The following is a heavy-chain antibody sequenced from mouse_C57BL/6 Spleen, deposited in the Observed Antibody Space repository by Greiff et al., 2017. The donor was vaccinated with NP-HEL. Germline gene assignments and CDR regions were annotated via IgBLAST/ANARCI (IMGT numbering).Heavy chain of an antibody. CDR1: GYAFSSSW. V-gene: IGHV1-82*01. CDR2: IYPGDGDT. D-gene: IGHD2-1*01. J-gene: IGHJ4*01. Sequence: VKLQESGPELVKPGASVKISCKASGYAFSSSWMNWVKQRPGKGLEWIGRIYPGDGDTNYNGKFKGKATLTADKSSSTAYMQLSSLTSEDSAVYFCARSYGNSFYAMDYWGQGTSVTVSS. CDR3: ARSYGNSFYAMDY.